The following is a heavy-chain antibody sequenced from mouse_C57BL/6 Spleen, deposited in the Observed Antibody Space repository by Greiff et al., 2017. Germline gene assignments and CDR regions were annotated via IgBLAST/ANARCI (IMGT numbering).Heavy chain of an antibody. CDR1: GFNFTDTY. CDR3: ARDSNYEDCAMDY. D-gene: IGHD2-5*01. J-gene: IGHJ4*01. CDR2: IDPANGST. Sequence: VQLQQSVAELVRPGASVKLSCTASGFNFTDTYIHWVKQRPEQGLEWIGRIDPANGSTKYAPKFKGKATITADTSSNTAYLQLSSLTSEDTAIYYGARDSNYEDCAMDYWGQGTSVTVSS. V-gene: IGHV14-3*01.